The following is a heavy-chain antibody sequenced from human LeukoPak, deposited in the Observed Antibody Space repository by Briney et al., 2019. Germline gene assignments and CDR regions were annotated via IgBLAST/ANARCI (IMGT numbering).Heavy chain of an antibody. CDR1: GYTFTGYY. J-gene: IGHJ5*02. CDR3: ARGQIAVAMDNWFDP. D-gene: IGHD6-19*01. V-gene: IGHV1-2*02. Sequence: ASVKVSCKASGYTFTGYYMHWVRQAPGQGLEWMGWINPNSGGTNYAQKFQGRVTMTRDTSISTAYMELSRLRSDDTAVYYCARGQIAVAMDNWFDPWGQGTLVTVSS. CDR2: INPNSGGT.